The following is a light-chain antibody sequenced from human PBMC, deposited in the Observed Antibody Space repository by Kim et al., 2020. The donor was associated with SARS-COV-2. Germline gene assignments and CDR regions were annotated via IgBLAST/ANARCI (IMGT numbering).Light chain of an antibody. J-gene: IGKJ4*01. Sequence: EIVLTQSPATLSLSPGERATLSCRASQSVSSYLAWYQQKPGQAPRLLIYDASNRATGIPARFSGSGSGTEFTLTISSLEPEDFAVYYCQQRSNWRTFGGRT. CDR2: DAS. V-gene: IGKV3-11*01. CDR1: QSVSSY. CDR3: QQRSNWRT.